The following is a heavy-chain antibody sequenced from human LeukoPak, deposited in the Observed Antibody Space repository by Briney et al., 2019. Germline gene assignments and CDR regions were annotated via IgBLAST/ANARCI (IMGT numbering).Heavy chain of an antibody. J-gene: IGHJ4*02. Sequence: GGSLRLSCVASGFTFSDYYMSWIRQAPGRGLEWVSYISSSGRTIYYADSVKGRFTISRDSSKNSLYLQMNSLRVEDTAVYYCARDLDRYTYGKQLDYWGQGTLVPVSS. CDR1: GFTFSDYY. CDR2: ISSSGRTI. D-gene: IGHD5-18*01. CDR3: ARDLDRYTYGKQLDY. V-gene: IGHV3-11*04.